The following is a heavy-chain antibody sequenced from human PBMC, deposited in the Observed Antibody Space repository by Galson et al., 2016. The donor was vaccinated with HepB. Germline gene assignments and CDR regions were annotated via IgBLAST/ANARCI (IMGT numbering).Heavy chain of an antibody. Sequence: SLRLSCAASGFTFSIYGFHWVRQAPGKGLEWVAAMSSDGSNIFYVDSVKGRFTISRDNSNNMLYLQMNSLRAEDTALYYCAKDYHSGTSLLSNWFDPWGQGTLVTVSS. J-gene: IGHJ5*02. CDR1: GFTFSIYG. D-gene: IGHD2-2*01. CDR2: MSSDGSNI. CDR3: AKDYHSGTSLLSNWFDP. V-gene: IGHV3-30*18.